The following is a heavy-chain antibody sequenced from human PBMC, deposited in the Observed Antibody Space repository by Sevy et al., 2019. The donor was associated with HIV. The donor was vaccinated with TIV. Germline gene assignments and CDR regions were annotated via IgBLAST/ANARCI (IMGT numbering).Heavy chain of an antibody. V-gene: IGHV3-30*18. D-gene: IGHD3-9*01. Sequence: GGSLRLSCVVSGIIFTSSGMHWVRQAPGKGLEWVAVISYHGRDKFYADSVKGRCTNCRDNAKNILYLQMNGLRIEDTAVYYCAKDFTGYNGMDVWGQGTMVTVSS. J-gene: IGHJ6*02. CDR2: ISYHGRDK. CDR1: GIIFTSSG. CDR3: AKDFTGYNGMDV.